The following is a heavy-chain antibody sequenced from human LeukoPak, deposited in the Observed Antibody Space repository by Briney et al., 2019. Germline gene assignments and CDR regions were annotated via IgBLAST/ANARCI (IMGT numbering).Heavy chain of an antibody. D-gene: IGHD3-3*01. J-gene: IGHJ5*01. V-gene: IGHV3-21*01. CDR1: GFTFSSYS. CDR2: ISSSSSYI. Sequence: PGGSLRLSCAASGFTFSSYSMNWVRQAPGKGLEWVSSISSSSSYIYYADSVKGRFTISRDNAKNSLYLQMNSLRAEETAVYYCARSTTDFWSGDLDTWGHGTLVTVSS. CDR3: ARSTTDFWSGDLDT.